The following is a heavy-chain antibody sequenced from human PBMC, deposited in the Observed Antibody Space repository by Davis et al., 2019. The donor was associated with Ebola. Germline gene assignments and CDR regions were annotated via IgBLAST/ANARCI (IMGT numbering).Heavy chain of an antibody. J-gene: IGHJ5*02. D-gene: IGHD2-15*01. CDR3: AKMGRCSGGSCYAWYNWFGP. CDR2: ISYDGSNK. CDR1: GFTFSSYA. V-gene: IGHV3-30-3*01. Sequence: GESLKISCAASGFTFSSYAMHWVRQAPGKGLEWVAVISYDGSNKYYADSVKGRFTISRDNSKNTLYLQMNSLRAEDTAVYYCAKMGRCSGGSCYAWYNWFGPWGQGTLVTVSS.